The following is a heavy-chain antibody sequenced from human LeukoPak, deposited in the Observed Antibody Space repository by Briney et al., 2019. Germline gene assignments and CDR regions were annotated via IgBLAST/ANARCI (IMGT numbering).Heavy chain of an antibody. D-gene: IGHD5-24*01. CDR1: GFTFSSYE. Sequence: TGGSLRLSCAAPGFTFSSYEMNWVRQAPGKGLEWVSYISSSGSTIYYADSVKGRFTISRDNAKNSLYLQMNSLRAEDTAIYYCARAAGYSDFDYWGQGTLVTVSS. V-gene: IGHV3-48*03. J-gene: IGHJ4*02. CDR2: ISSSGSTI. CDR3: ARAAGYSDFDY.